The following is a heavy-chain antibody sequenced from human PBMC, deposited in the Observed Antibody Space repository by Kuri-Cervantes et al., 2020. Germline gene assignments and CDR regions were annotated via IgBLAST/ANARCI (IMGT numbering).Heavy chain of an antibody. V-gene: IGHV4-34*01. CDR1: GGSFSSYY. Sequence: SETMSPTRAVYGGSFSSYYWSWVRQPPGKGLGWYGEINHSGTTNYTPSLKSRVTISVDTSKNQFSLKLSSVTAADTAVYYCARGVPEGGSYYGSPRARFDYWGQGTLVTVSS. CDR3: ARGVPEGGSYYGSPRARFDY. J-gene: IGHJ4*02. D-gene: IGHD1-26*01. CDR2: INHSGTT.